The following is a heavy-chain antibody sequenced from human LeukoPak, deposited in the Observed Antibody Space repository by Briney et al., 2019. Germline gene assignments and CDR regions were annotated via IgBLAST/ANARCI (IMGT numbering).Heavy chain of an antibody. D-gene: IGHD6-19*01. CDR3: ARGGWGTYDPGNLDF. CDR2: ISSSTSTI. Sequence: GGSLRLSCAASGFTFSSYIMNWVRQAPGKGLEWVSYISSSTSTIYYAHSVKGRFTISRDISQNTLYLQINSLRAEDTALYYCARGGWGTYDPGNLDFWGQGTLVTVSS. V-gene: IGHV3-48*01. CDR1: GFTFSSYI. J-gene: IGHJ4*02.